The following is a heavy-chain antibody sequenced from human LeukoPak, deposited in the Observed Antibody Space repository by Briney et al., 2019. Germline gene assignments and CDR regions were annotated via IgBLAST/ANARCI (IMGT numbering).Heavy chain of an antibody. V-gene: IGHV4-59*08. CDR1: GGSISRYY. D-gene: IGHD3-22*01. CDR2: IYYSGST. J-gene: IGHJ3*02. Sequence: PSETLSLTCTVSGGSISRYYWSWIRQPPGKGLEWIGYIYYSGSTKYNPSLKSRVTISVDTSNNQFSPRLSSVTAADTAVYYCARGYYDSVHGAFDIWGQGTMVTVSS. CDR3: ARGYYDSVHGAFDI.